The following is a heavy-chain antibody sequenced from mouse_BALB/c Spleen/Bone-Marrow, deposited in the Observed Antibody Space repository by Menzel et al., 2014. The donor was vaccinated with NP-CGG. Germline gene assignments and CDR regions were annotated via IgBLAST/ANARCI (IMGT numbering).Heavy chain of an antibody. J-gene: IGHJ3*01. CDR3: ARHAYYDQTEVSFVY. Sequence: EVKLMESGGGLVKSGGSLKLSCAASGFTFNSYDMSWVRQTPEKRLEWVATISGGGSYTFYPDSVKGRFTISRDNAKNNLYLQLSSLRSEDTALYYCARHAYYDQTEVSFVYWGQGTLVTVSA. CDR1: GFTFNSYD. V-gene: IGHV5-9-2*01. D-gene: IGHD2-4*01. CDR2: ISGGGSYT.